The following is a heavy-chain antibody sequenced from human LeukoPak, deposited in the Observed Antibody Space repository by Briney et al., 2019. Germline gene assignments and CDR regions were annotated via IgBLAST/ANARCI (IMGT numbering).Heavy chain of an antibody. V-gene: IGHV3-30-3*01. CDR1: GFTFSSYA. D-gene: IGHD6-13*01. CDR2: ISYDGSNK. Sequence: GGSLRLSCAASGFTFSSYAMHWVRQAPGKGLEWVAVISYDGSNKYYADSVKGRFTISRDNSKNTLYLQMNSLRAEDTAVYYCARDPATPLYSSSWCCYFDYWGQGTLVTVSS. J-gene: IGHJ4*02. CDR3: ARDPATPLYSSSWCCYFDY.